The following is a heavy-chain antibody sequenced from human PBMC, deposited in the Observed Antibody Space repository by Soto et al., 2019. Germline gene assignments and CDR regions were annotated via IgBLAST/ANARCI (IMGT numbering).Heavy chain of an antibody. D-gene: IGHD3-10*01. V-gene: IGHV1-8*01. CDR3: AREEARTYGSGGMDV. CDR2: MNPNSGNT. CDR1: GYTLTSYD. J-gene: IGHJ6*04. Sequence: GASVKVSCKASGYTLTSYDINWVRQANRQGLEWMGWMNPNSGNTGYAQKFQGRVTMTRNTSISTAYMELSSLRSEDTAVYYCAREEARTYGSGGMDVWGKGTTVTVSS.